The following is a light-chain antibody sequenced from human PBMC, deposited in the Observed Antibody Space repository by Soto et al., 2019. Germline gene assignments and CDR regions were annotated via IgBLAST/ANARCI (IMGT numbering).Light chain of an antibody. J-gene: IGKJ2*01. CDR1: QGISSY. V-gene: IGKV1-8*01. CDR3: QQYYSYPPT. Sequence: AIRMTQSPSSFSASTGDRVTITCRASQGISSYLAWYQQKPGKAPKLLIYAASTLQSGVPSRFSGSGSGTDFTLTIRCLQSEDFATYSCQQYYSYPPTFGQGTKLEIK. CDR2: AAS.